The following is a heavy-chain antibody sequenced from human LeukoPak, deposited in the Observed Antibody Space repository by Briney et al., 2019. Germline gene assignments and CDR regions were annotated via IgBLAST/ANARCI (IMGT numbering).Heavy chain of an antibody. V-gene: IGHV4-61*01. Sequence: SETLPLTCTVSGGSVSSGTYYWSWIRQPPGKGLEWIGYIYYSGSTNYNPSLKSRVTISVDTSKNQFSLKVSSVTAADTAVYYCARVGTLSYYYGMDVWGQGTTVTVSS. CDR3: ARVGTLSYYYGMDV. CDR1: GGSVSSGTYY. CDR2: IYYSGST. D-gene: IGHD7-27*01. J-gene: IGHJ6*02.